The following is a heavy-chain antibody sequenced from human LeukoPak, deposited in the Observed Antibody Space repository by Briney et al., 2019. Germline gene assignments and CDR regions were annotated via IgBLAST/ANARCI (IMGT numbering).Heavy chain of an antibody. CDR1: GYTFTGYY. D-gene: IGHD1-26*01. J-gene: IGHJ4*02. CDR3: ARAVGVGSLMYYFDY. CDR2: IIPIFGTA. V-gene: IGHV1-69*13. Sequence: SVKVSCKASGYTFTGYYMHWVRQAPGQGLEWMGGIIPIFGTADYAQKFQGRITITADESTSTAYMELSSLRSEDTAVYFCARAVGVGSLMYYFDYWGQGTLVTVSS.